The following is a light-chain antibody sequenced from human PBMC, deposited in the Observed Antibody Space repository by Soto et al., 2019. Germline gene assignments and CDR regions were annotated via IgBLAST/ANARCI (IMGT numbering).Light chain of an antibody. CDR2: AAS. CDR3: QQSYSTPWT. CDR1: QSISSY. Sequence: DSQITHSPSSLSASVGGRVTITCRSSQSISSYLNWYQQKPGKATKLLIYAASSLHSGVPSRFSGSGSGTDFTLTISSLQPEDFATYYCQQSYSTPWTLGQGTKVDIK. V-gene: IGKV1-39*01. J-gene: IGKJ1*01.